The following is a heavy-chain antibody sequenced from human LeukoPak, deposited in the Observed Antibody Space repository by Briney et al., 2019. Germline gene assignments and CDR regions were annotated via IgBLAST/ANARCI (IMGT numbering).Heavy chain of an antibody. D-gene: IGHD3-10*01. V-gene: IGHV3-30*02. J-gene: IGHJ4*02. CDR3: AKDQFWFGESNAFDY. CDR1: GFTFSSYG. CDR2: IRYDGSNK. Sequence: LAGGSLRLSCAASGFTFSSYGMHWVRQAPGKGLEWVAFIRYDGSNKYYAASVKGRFTISRDNSKNTLYLQMNSLRAEDTAVYYCAKDQFWFGESNAFDYWGQGTLVTVSS.